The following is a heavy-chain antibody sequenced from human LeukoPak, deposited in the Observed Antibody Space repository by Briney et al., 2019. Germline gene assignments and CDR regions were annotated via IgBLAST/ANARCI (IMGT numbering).Heavy chain of an antibody. Sequence: ASVKVSCKAPGYTFTNYGINWVRQAPGQGLEWMGWISAYNGNTNYAQKLQGRVTMTTDTSTSTAYMELRSLRSDDTAVYYCARDLDQYSGRFGGFGHDFWGQGTLVTVSS. J-gene: IGHJ4*02. CDR3: ARDLDQYSGRFGGFGHDF. CDR2: ISAYNGNT. D-gene: IGHD1-26*01. CDR1: GYTFTNYG. V-gene: IGHV1-18*01.